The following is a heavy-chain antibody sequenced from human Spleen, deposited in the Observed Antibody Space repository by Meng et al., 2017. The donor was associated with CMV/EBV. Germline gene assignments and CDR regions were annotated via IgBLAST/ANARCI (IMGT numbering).Heavy chain of an antibody. CDR1: FRPAN. CDR3: ARDLQTFCGSPGCYDGFPH. J-gene: IGHJ4*02. D-gene: IGHD2-2*01. Sequence: FRPANMNWVGQAPGKGLEWVSSISGSGQDTYYADSLRGRFTVSRDNRRKALYLQMDALRVEDTAVYYCARDLQTFCGSPGCYDGFPHWGQGTLVTVSS. CDR2: ISGSGQDT. V-gene: IGHV3-21*01.